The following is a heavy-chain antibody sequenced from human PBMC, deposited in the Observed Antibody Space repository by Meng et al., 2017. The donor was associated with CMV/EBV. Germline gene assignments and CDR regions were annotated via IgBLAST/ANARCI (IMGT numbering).Heavy chain of an antibody. CDR1: GGSVSSNKYY. CDR3: ARDNLGWSYDY. D-gene: IGHD1-26*01. J-gene: IGHJ4*02. Sequence: TGSGGSVSSNKYYWAGIRQPPGKGLEWIGYIYKSGSTNYNPSFKSRVTISADTSKNQFCLKLSSVTAADTAVYYRARDNLGWSYDYWGQGTLVTVSS. V-gene: IGHV4-61*01. CDR2: IYKSGST.